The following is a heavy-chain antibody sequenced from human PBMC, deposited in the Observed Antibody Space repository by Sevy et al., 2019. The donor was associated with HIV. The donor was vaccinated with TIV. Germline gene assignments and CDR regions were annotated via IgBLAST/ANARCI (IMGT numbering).Heavy chain of an antibody. D-gene: IGHD3-3*01. CDR3: ARDLDPLRRWKGWYFDL. CDR2: ISSSSSYI. CDR1: GFTFSSYS. V-gene: IGHV3-21*01. J-gene: IGHJ2*01. Sequence: GGSLRLSCAASGFTFSSYSMNWVRQAPGKGLEWVSSISSSSSYIYYADSVKGRFTISRDNGKNSLYLKMNSLRAEDTAVYYCARDLDPLRRWKGWYFDLWGRGTLVTVSS.